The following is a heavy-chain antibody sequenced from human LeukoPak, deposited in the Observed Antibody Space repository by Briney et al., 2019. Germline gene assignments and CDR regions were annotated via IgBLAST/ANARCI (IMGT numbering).Heavy chain of an antibody. CDR2: IYPGDSDT. CDR3: ARLRDMVRGVITHYGMDV. J-gene: IGHJ6*02. Sequence: GESLKISCKGSAYSFTSYWIGWVRQMPGKGLEWMGIIYPGDSDTRYSPSFQGQVTVSADKSISTAYLQWSSLKASDTAMYYCARLRDMVRGVITHYGMDVWGQGTTVTVSS. V-gene: IGHV5-51*01. CDR1: AYSFTSYW. D-gene: IGHD3-10*01.